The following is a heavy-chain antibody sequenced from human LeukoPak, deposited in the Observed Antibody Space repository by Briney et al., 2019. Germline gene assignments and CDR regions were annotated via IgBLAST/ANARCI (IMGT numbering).Heavy chain of an antibody. D-gene: IGHD3-10*01. CDR1: GFTFSGYA. Sequence: PGGSLRLSCAASGFTFSGYALSSVRQAPGKGLEWVSTITNGGTTYYADSMKGRFTISTDNSKNTLYLQINRLRAEHTAMYYCAKARESHSLFDYWGQGTLVTVSS. V-gene: IGHV3-23*01. CDR3: AKARESHSLFDY. CDR2: ITNGGTT. J-gene: IGHJ4*02.